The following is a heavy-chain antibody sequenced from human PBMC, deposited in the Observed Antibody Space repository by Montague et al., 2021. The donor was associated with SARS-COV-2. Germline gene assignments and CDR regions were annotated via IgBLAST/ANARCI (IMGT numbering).Heavy chain of an antibody. D-gene: IGHD6-13*01. CDR2: ISISDGNT. J-gene: IGHJ3*02. Sequence: SLRLSCAASGFTFSSYAMSWVRQAPGKGLEWVSTISISDGNTYYADSVKGRFTISRDKSKNTLYLQMNSLGAEDTAVYYCAKDRQLVGDGAFDIWGQGTMVTVSS. CDR3: AKDRQLVGDGAFDI. V-gene: IGHV3-23*01. CDR1: GFTFSSYA.